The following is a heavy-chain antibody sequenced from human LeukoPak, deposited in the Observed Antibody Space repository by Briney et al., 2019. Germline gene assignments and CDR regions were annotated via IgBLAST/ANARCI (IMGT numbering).Heavy chain of an antibody. CDR1: GFTFSSYA. Sequence: GGSLRLSCAASGFTFSSYAMSWVRQAPGKGLEWVSAISGSGGSTYYADSVKGRFTISRDNSKNTLYLQVNSLRAEDTAVYYCAKDTLEGDYYGSGSYYYDYWGQGTLVTVSS. D-gene: IGHD3-10*01. V-gene: IGHV3-23*01. CDR2: ISGSGGST. J-gene: IGHJ4*02. CDR3: AKDTLEGDYYGSGSYYYDY.